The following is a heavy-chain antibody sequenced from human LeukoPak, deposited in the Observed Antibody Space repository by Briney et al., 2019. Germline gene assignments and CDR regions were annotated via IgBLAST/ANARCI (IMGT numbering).Heavy chain of an antibody. D-gene: IGHD5-12*01. CDR3: AKGAYDYIEIAYFDY. CDR2: IIGSSGTT. J-gene: IGHJ4*02. V-gene: IGHV3-23*01. Sequence: GGSLRLSCVATGFSFNNYAMNWVRQAPGKGLEWVSLIIGSSGTTFYADSVKGRFTISRDKSKSTLYLQMNSLRAEDTAVYYCAKGAYDYIEIAYFDYWGQGSLVTVSS. CDR1: GFSFNNYA.